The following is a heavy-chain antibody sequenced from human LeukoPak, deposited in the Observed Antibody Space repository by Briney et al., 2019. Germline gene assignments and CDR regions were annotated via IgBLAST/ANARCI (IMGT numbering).Heavy chain of an antibody. CDR2: INPSGGST. CDR3: ARTPYSSGYLYYFDY. Sequence: ASVKVSCKASGYTFTSYYMHWVRQAPGQGLEWMGIINPSGGSTSYSQKFQGRVTMTRDTSTSTVYMELSSLRSEDTAVFYCARTPYSSGYLYYFDYWGQGTLVTVSS. CDR1: GYTFTSYY. D-gene: IGHD3-22*01. J-gene: IGHJ4*02. V-gene: IGHV1-46*01.